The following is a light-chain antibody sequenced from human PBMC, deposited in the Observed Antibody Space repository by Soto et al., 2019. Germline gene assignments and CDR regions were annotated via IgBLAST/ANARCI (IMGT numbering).Light chain of an antibody. Sequence: ALTQPRSVSGSPGQSVTISCTGSSSDVGGYNHVSWYQHHPGKAPKVMIYDVSKRPSGVPDRFSGSKSGNTASLTISGLQAEDEADYYCCSSAGSYSFVFGTGTKLTVL. J-gene: IGLJ1*01. CDR2: DVS. CDR3: CSSAGSYSFV. CDR1: SSDVGGYNH. V-gene: IGLV2-11*01.